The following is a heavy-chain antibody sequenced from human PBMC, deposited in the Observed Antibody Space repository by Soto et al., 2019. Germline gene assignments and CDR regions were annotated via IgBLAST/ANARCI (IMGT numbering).Heavy chain of an antibody. D-gene: IGHD3-3*01. CDR3: ARRDSGPRRFLEHFEF. Sequence: EVQLVQSGAEVKKPGESLKISCKGSGYSFTTYWIAWVRQMPGKGLEWMGIIYPGDSDTTYSPSFQGQVTISADKSISTAYLQWSSLKASDTAIYYCARRDSGPRRFLEHFEFWGQGTLVTVSS. CDR2: IYPGDSDT. CDR1: GYSFTTYW. V-gene: IGHV5-51*01. J-gene: IGHJ4*02.